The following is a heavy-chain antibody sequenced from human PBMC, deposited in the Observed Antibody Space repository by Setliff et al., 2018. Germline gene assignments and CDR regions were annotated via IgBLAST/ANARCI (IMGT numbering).Heavy chain of an antibody. J-gene: IGHJ4*02. CDR1: GFIFDDYA. CDR2: IRAGSDNI. CDR3: GTRDCRTTGCYNGYIES. D-gene: IGHD2-2*02. V-gene: IGHV3-9*01. Sequence: GGSLRLSCAASGFIFDDYAMHWVRQAPGKGLEWVSGIRAGSDNIAYADSVKGRFTISRDNAKNSVYLQMNSLRAEDTAVYFCGTRDCRTTGCYNGYIESWGQGTLVTVSS.